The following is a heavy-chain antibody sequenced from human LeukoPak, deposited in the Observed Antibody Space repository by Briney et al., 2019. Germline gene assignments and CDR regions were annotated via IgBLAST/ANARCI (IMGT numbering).Heavy chain of an antibody. Sequence: GASVKVSCRASGYTFTSYYMHWVRQAPGQGLEWMGIINPSGGSTSYAQKFQGRVTMTRDTSTSTVYMELSSLRSEDTAVYYCARNGPEMATIIQAFDIWGQGTMVTVSS. CDR1: GYTFTSYY. CDR3: ARNGPEMATIIQAFDI. J-gene: IGHJ3*02. D-gene: IGHD5-24*01. V-gene: IGHV1-46*01. CDR2: INPSGGST.